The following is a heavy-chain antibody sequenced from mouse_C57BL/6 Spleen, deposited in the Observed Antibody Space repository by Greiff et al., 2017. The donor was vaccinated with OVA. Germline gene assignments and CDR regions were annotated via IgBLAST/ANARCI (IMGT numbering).Heavy chain of an antibody. CDR2: ILPGSGST. V-gene: IGHV1-9*01. J-gene: IGHJ4*01. CDR3: ARKGGNCVGYARDY. D-gene: IGHD2-1*01. CDR1: GYTFTGYW. Sequence: VQLQQSGAELMKPGASVKLSCKATGYTFTGYWMEWVKQRPGHGLEWIGEILPGSGSTNYNEKFKGKATFTVDTSSNTAYKKHSSLTTEDSAINYYARKGGNCVGYARDYWGQGTSVTVSS.